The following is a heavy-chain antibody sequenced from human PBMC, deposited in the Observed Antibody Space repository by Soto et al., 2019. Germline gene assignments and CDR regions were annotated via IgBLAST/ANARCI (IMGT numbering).Heavy chain of an antibody. D-gene: IGHD3-22*01. CDR3: AKDAPGSGWLSDY. V-gene: IGHV3-23*01. Sequence: LRLSRAASGFTFSIYAMSWVRQAPGKGLEWVSTITGNGGTSYADFVRGRFTISRDNSKNTLYLQMNSLRAEDTAVYYCAKDAPGSGWLSDYWGQGTLVTVSS. CDR2: ITGNGGT. J-gene: IGHJ4*02. CDR1: GFTFSIYA.